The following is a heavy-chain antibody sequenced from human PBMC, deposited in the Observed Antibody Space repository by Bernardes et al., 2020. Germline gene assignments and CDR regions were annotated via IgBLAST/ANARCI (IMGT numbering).Heavy chain of an antibody. CDR2: ISYDGSNK. V-gene: IGHV3-30-3*01. Sequence: GGSLRLSCAASGFTFSSYAMHWVRQAPGKGLEWVAVISYDGSNKYYADSVKGRFTISRDNSKNTLYLQMNSLRAEDTAVYYCARAKSGSSWYYFDYWGQGTLVTVSS. D-gene: IGHD6-13*01. J-gene: IGHJ4*02. CDR1: GFTFSSYA. CDR3: ARAKSGSSWYYFDY.